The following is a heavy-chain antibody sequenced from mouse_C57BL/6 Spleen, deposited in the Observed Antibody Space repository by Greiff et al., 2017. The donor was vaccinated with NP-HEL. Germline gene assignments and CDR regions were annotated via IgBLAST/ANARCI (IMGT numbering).Heavy chain of an antibody. CDR1: GFTFSSYA. V-gene: IGHV5-4*01. D-gene: IGHD3-3*01. Sequence: VQLKESGGGLVKPGGSLKLSCAASGFTFSSYAMSWVRQTPEKRLEWLATISDGGSYTYYPDNVKGRFTISRDNAKNNLYLQMSHLKSEDTAMYYCARDQGDKAWFAYWGQGTLVTVSA. CDR2: ISDGGSYT. CDR3: ARDQGDKAWFAY. J-gene: IGHJ3*01.